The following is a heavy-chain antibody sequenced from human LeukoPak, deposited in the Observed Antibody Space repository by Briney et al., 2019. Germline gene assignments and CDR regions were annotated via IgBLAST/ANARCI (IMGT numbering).Heavy chain of an antibody. Sequence: SETLSLTCTVSGGSISSYYWTWVRQPPGKGLEWIGYIYHRGSANYNPSLKSRVTISVDTSKNQFSLTLSSVTAADAAVYYCARAGDYYVSGSYLGYWGQGTLVTVSS. CDR2: IYHRGSA. D-gene: IGHD3-10*01. CDR3: ARAGDYYVSGSYLGY. J-gene: IGHJ4*02. V-gene: IGHV4-59*01. CDR1: GGSISSYY.